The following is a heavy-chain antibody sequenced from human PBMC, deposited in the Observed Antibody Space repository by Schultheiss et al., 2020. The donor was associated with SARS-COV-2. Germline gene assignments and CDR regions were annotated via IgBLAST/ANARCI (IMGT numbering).Heavy chain of an antibody. CDR2: IYWDDDK. CDR3: AHRAVERGSGWFDP. Sequence: SGPTLVKPTQTLTLTCTFSGFSLSTSEVGVGWIRQPPGKALEWLALIYWDDDKHYSPSLKSRLTITKDTSKNQVVLTMTNMDPVDTATYYCAHRAVERGSGWFDPWGQGTLVTVSS. V-gene: IGHV2-5*02. J-gene: IGHJ5*02. CDR1: GFSLSTSEVG. D-gene: IGHD1-1*01.